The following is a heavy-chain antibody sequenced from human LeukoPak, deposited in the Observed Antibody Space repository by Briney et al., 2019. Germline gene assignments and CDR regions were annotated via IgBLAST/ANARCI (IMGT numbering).Heavy chain of an antibody. CDR1: GFTFSSYA. Sequence: PGGSLRLSCAASGFTFSSYAMHWVRQAPGKGLEWVAVISYDGSNKYYADSVKGRFTISRDNSKNTLYLQMNSLRAEDTAVYYCARESMGSSRAFDYRGQGTLVTVSS. CDR3: ARESMGSSRAFDY. D-gene: IGHD1-26*01. J-gene: IGHJ4*02. V-gene: IGHV3-30-3*01. CDR2: ISYDGSNK.